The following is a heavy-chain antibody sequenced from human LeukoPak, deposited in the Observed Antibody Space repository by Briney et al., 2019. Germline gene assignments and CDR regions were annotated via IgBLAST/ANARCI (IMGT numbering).Heavy chain of an antibody. CDR2: ISYDGSNK. J-gene: IGHJ4*02. Sequence: PGGSLRLSCAASGSTFSSYAMHWVRQAPGKGLEWVAVISYDGSNKYYADSVKGRFTISRDNSKNTLYLQMNSLRAEDTAVYYCAKHPESGNFDYWGRGTLVTVSS. D-gene: IGHD1-14*01. V-gene: IGHV3-30*04. CDR3: AKHPESGNFDY. CDR1: GSTFSSYA.